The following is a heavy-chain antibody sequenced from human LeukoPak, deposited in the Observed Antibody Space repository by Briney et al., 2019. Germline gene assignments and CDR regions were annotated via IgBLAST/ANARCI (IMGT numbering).Heavy chain of an antibody. J-gene: IGHJ4*02. D-gene: IGHD2-21*02. CDR2: ITGSGNYI. CDR1: GFTSNRYN. V-gene: IGHV3-21*01. CDR3: ARDRIVMVTATFDN. Sequence: GGSLRLSCAASGFTSNRYNMNWLRQAPGKGLEWVASITGSGNYIYYADSVKGRFTISRDNAKNSLYLQMNSLRVDDTAVYYCARDRIVMVTATFDNWGQGILVTVSS.